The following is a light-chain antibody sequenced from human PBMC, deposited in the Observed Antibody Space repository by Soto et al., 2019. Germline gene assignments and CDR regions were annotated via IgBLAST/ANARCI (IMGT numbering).Light chain of an antibody. CDR3: CSYTSSAGRV. J-gene: IGLJ3*02. Sequence: QSVLTQPASVSGSPGQSITISCTGTSNDVGGYDYVSWYQQHPGKAPKVIIYEVSNRPSGVPTRFSGSKSGNTASLTISGLQAEDEADYYCCSYTSSAGRVFGGGTKLTVL. V-gene: IGLV2-14*01. CDR2: EVS. CDR1: SNDVGGYDY.